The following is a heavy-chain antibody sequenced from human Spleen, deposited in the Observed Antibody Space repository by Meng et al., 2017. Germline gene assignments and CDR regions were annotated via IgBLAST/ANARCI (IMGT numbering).Heavy chain of an antibody. CDR1: VFVMSHTY. Sequence: EVQLVESGGGLIRPGGSLRLSCAASVFVMSHTYMTWIRPAPGKGLDWVSYIYSDDSTYYADAVKVRFTISRDHTKNTLYLQMNNLRAEDTAVYYCARLSIKCTNCVDPWGQGTLVTVSS. D-gene: IGHD2-8*01. CDR3: ARLSIKCTNCVDP. CDR2: IYSDDST. J-gene: IGHJ5*02. V-gene: IGHV3-53*01.